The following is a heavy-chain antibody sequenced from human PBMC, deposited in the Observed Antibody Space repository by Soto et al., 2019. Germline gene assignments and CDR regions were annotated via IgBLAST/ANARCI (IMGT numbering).Heavy chain of an antibody. CDR3: ARGESYYYDSSGPYFDY. CDR2: IYYSGST. J-gene: IGHJ4*02. V-gene: IGHV4-59*01. Sequence: SETLSLTCTVSGDSISSYYWSWIRQPPGKVLEWIGYIYYSGSTNYNPSLKSRVTISVDTSKNQFSLKLSSVTAADTAVYYCARGESYYYDSSGPYFDYWGQGTLVTVS. D-gene: IGHD3-22*01. CDR1: GDSISSYY.